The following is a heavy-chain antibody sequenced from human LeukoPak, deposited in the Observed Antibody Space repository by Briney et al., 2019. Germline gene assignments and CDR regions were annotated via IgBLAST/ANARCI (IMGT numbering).Heavy chain of an antibody. CDR2: IYSGGST. D-gene: IGHD3-3*01. J-gene: IGHJ6*03. Sequence: GGSLRLSCAASGFTVSSSYMSWVRQAPGKGLEWVSVIYSGGSTYYADSVKGRFTISRDNSKNTLYLQMSSLRAEDTAVYYCARGGDYDFWSGYSPAYYYYMDVWGKGTTVTVSS. CDR1: GFTVSSSY. CDR3: ARGGDYDFWSGYSPAYYYYMDV. V-gene: IGHV3-53*01.